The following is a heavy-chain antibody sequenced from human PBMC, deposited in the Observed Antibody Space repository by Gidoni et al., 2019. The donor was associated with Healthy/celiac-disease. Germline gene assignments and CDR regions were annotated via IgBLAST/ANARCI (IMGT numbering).Heavy chain of an antibody. Sequence: EVQLLESGGGLVQPGGSLRLSCAASGFTFSRYAMRWVRQAPGKGLEWVAAFSGSGVSTYYADSVKGRFTISRDNSKNTLYLQMNSLRAEDTAVYYCAKDPRYDFWSGYYFDYWGQGTLVTVSS. CDR1: GFTFSRYA. CDR3: AKDPRYDFWSGYYFDY. J-gene: IGHJ4*02. D-gene: IGHD3-3*01. V-gene: IGHV3-23*01. CDR2: FSGSGVST.